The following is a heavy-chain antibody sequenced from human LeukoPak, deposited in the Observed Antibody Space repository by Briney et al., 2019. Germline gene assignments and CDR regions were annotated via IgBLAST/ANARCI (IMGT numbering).Heavy chain of an antibody. D-gene: IGHD1-26*01. Sequence: ASVTVSFKASGYTFTSYDINWVPQATGQGLEWMGWMNPNSGNTGYAQKFQGRVTMTRNTSISTAYMELSSLRSEDTAVYYCARSYVGANDYWGQGTLVTVSS. CDR2: MNPNSGNT. V-gene: IGHV1-8*01. J-gene: IGHJ4*02. CDR3: ARSYVGANDY. CDR1: GYTFTSYD.